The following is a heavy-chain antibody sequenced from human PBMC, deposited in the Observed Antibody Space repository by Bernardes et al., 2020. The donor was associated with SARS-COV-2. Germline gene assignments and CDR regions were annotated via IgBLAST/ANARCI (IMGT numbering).Heavy chain of an antibody. CDR3: ARDYPDPAD. D-gene: IGHD6-13*01. J-gene: IGHJ4*02. CDR1: GFTVSSNY. CDR2: IYSGGNT. V-gene: IGHV3-66*01. Sequence: GGSLRLSCAASGFTVSSNYMSWVRQAPGKGLEWVSVIYSGGNTYYADSVKDRFTISRDNSKNTLNLQMNSLTAADTAVYYCARDYPDPADWGQGTLVTVSS.